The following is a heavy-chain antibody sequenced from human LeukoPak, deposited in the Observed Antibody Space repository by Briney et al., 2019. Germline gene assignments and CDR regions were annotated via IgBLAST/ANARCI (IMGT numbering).Heavy chain of an antibody. CDR1: GGSISSSSYY. CDR3: AGDVLRYFDWPDYYMDV. Sequence: SETLSLTCTVSGGSISSSSYYWGWIRQPPGKGLEWIGSIYYSGSTYYNPSLKSRVTISVDTSKNQCSLKLSSVTAADTAVYYCAGDVLRYFDWPDYYMDVWGKGTTVTVSS. CDR2: IYYSGST. V-gene: IGHV4-39*01. D-gene: IGHD3-9*01. J-gene: IGHJ6*03.